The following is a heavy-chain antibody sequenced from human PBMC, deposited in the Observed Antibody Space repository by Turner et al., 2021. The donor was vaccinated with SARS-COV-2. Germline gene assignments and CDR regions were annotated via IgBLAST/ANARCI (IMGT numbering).Heavy chain of an antibody. CDR3: ARRQVGSMLDY. Sequence: QLLLQESGPGLVKPSATPSLICNASHASLIGKNYYWGWVRQPPGKGLEWIGTLSDGGENFSNPSLKGRVIVSLDTSKNQLSLNLISMTAADTAVYYCARRQVGSMLDYWGQGARVTVSS. D-gene: IGHD1-26*01. CDR1: HASLIGKNYY. CDR2: LSDGGEN. V-gene: IGHV4-39*01. J-gene: IGHJ4*02.